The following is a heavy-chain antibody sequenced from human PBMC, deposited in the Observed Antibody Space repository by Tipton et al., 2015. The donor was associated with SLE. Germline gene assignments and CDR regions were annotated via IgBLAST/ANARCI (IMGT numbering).Heavy chain of an antibody. CDR3: ARQPSGNIDY. V-gene: IGHV3-30*04. CDR2: ISSDGVNE. J-gene: IGHJ4*02. Sequence: SLRLSCAASGFSFSDYAMHWVRRAPGKGLEWVAVISSDGVNENYADSVQGRFTFSRDNSKNTLYLQMHSLRAEDTAVYYCARQPSGNIDYWGQGTLVTVSS. D-gene: IGHD1/OR15-1a*01. CDR1: GFSFSDYA.